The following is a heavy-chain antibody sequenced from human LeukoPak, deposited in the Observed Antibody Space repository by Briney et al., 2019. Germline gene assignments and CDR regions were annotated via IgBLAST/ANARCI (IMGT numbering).Heavy chain of an antibody. Sequence: ASVKVSCKASGYTFTSYYMHWVRQAPGQGLEWMGIINPSGGSTSYAQKFQGRVTMTRDMSTSTAYMELSSLRSEDTAVYYCAREAVTISALVRTQTTKRPHRFDPWGQGTLVTVSS. V-gene: IGHV1-46*01. CDR1: GYTFTSYY. CDR2: INPSGGST. D-gene: IGHD3-3*01. J-gene: IGHJ5*02. CDR3: AREAVTISALVRTQTTKRPHRFDP.